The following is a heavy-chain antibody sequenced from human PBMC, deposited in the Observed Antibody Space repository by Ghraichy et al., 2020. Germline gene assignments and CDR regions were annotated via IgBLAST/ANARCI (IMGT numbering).Heavy chain of an antibody. CDR3: ARGGGGYEHPQHAFDI. J-gene: IGHJ3*02. CDR1: GGSFSGYY. V-gene: IGHV4-34*01. Sequence: SETLSLTCAVYGGSFSGYYWSWIRQPPGKGLEWIGEINHSGSTNYNPSLKSRVTISVDTSKNQFSLKLSSVTAADTAVYYCARGGGGYEHPQHAFDIWGQGTMVTVSS. D-gene: IGHD5-12*01. CDR2: INHSGST.